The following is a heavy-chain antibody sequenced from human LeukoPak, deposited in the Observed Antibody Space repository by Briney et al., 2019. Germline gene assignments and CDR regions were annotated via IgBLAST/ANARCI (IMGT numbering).Heavy chain of an antibody. CDR2: IYYSGST. CDR3: ARIENHWFDP. CDR1: GGSISSYY. V-gene: IGHV4-59*01. Sequence: SETLSLTCTVSGGSISSYYWSWIRQPPGKGLEWIGYIYYSGSTNYNPSLKSRVTISVDTSKNQFSLKLNSVTAADTAVYYCARIENHWFDPWGQGTLVTVSS. J-gene: IGHJ5*02.